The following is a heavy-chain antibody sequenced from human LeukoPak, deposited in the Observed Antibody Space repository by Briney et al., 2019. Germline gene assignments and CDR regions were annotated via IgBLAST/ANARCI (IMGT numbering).Heavy chain of an antibody. V-gene: IGHV1-18*01. CDR1: GYTFTSYG. J-gene: IGHJ6*02. CDR2: ISAYNGNT. Sequence: GASVKVSCKASGYTFTSYGISWVRQAPGQGLEWMGWISAYNGNTNYAQKLQGRVTMTTDTSTSTAYMELRSLRSDDTAVHYCARVRLVGFGELRVLSNYGMDVWGQGTTVTVSS. CDR3: ARVRLVGFGELRVLSNYGMDV. D-gene: IGHD3-10*01.